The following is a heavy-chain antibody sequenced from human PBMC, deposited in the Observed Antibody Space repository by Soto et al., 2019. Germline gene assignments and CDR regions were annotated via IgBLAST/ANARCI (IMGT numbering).Heavy chain of an antibody. V-gene: IGHV1-46*01. D-gene: IGHD2-15*01. CDR2: INPSGGST. CDR3: ARVYCSGGSCYWLAP. J-gene: IGHJ5*02. CDR1: GYTFTSYY. Sequence: ASVKVSCKASGYTFTSYYMHWVRQAPGQGLEWMGIINPSGGSTSYAQKFQGRVTMTRDTSTSTVYMELSSLRSEDTAVYYCARVYCSGGSCYWLAPWGQGSLVTVSS.